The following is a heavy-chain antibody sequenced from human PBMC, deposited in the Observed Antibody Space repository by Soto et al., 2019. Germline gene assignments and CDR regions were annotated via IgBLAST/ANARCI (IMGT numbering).Heavy chain of an antibody. J-gene: IGHJ4*02. CDR3: AFPDDSSGFDY. D-gene: IGHD3-22*01. CDR2: ISGSGGST. Sequence: GGSLRLSCAAPGFTFSSYAMNWVRQSPEKGLEWVSSISGSGGSTYYTDSVKGRFTISRDNSKNTLYLQMNSLRAGDTAVYYCAFPDDSSGFDYWGQGTLVTVSS. V-gene: IGHV3-23*01. CDR1: GFTFSSYA.